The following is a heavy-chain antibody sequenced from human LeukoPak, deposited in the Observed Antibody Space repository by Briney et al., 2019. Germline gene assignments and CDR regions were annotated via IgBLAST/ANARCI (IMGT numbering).Heavy chain of an antibody. D-gene: IGHD2-2*01. Sequence: GASVKVSCKASGYTFTSYGISWVRQAPGQGLEWMGRISAYNGNTNYAQKLQGRVTMNTDTSTSTAYMELRSLRSDDTAVYYCARDQFVVVPAALNYWGQGTLVTVS. CDR3: ARDQFVVVPAALNY. CDR2: ISAYNGNT. CDR1: GYTFTSYG. J-gene: IGHJ4*02. V-gene: IGHV1-18*01.